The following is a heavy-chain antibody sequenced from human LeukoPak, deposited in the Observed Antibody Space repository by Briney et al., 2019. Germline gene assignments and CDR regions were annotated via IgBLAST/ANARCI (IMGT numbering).Heavy chain of an antibody. CDR1: GFTFSSYA. D-gene: IGHD5-24*01. CDR3: VKDLDNYSAFDI. J-gene: IGHJ3*02. V-gene: IGHV3-23*01. Sequence: GGSLRLSCAASGFTFSSYAMSWVRQAPGKGLEWVSIISASGSDTFYTQSVKGRFSISRDNSKNTLSLHMNTLRAEDTAVYCCVKDLDNYSAFDIWGQGTMVTVSS. CDR2: ISASGSDT.